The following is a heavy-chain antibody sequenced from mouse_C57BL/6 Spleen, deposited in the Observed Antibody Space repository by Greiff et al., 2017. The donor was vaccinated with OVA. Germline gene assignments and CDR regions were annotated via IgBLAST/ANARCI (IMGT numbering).Heavy chain of an antibody. D-gene: IGHD1-1*01. J-gene: IGHJ4*01. Sequence: VHLVESGAELVRPGTSVKVSCKASGYAFTNYLIEWVKQRPGQGLEWIGVINPGSGGTNYNEKFKGKATLTADKSSSTAYMQLSSLTSEDSAVYFCARSATVVRAMDYWGQGTSVTVSS. CDR3: ARSATVVRAMDY. CDR1: GYAFTNYL. CDR2: INPGSGGT. V-gene: IGHV1-54*01.